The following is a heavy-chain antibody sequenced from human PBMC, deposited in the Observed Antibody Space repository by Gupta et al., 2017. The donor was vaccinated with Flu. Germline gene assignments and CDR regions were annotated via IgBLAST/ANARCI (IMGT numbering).Heavy chain of an antibody. J-gene: IGHJ6*02. Sequence: EVQLLESGGGLVQPGGSLRLSCAASGFTFSSYAMSWVRQAPGKGLEWVSAISGSGGSTYYADSVKGRFTISRDNSKNTLYLQMNSLRAEDTAVYYCAKVDGYCSGGSCYSGYYYYYGMDVWGQGTTVTVSS. D-gene: IGHD2-15*01. CDR3: AKVDGYCSGGSCYSGYYYYYGMDV. V-gene: IGHV3-23*01. CDR2: ISGSGGST. CDR1: GFTFSSYA.